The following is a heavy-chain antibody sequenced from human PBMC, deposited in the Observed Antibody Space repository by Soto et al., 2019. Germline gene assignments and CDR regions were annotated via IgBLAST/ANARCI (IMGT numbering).Heavy chain of an antibody. D-gene: IGHD2-8*01. CDR3: ARDNGGGAFDI. V-gene: IGHV3-33*01. CDR2: IWYDGSNK. J-gene: IGHJ3*02. Sequence: QVQLVESGGGVVQPGRSLRLSCAASGFTFSSYGMHWVRQAPGKGLEWVAVIWYDGSNKYYADSVTGRFTISRDNSKNTLYLQMNSLRAEDTAVYYGARDNGGGAFDIWGQGTMVTVSS. CDR1: GFTFSSYG.